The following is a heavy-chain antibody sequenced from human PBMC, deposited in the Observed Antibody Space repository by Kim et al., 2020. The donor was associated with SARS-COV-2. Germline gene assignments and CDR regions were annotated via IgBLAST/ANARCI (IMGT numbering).Heavy chain of an antibody. CDR3: AKEKYGDYEDYYYGMDV. J-gene: IGHJ6*01. Sequence: GGSLRLSCAASGFTFDDYAMHWVRQAPGKGLEWVSGISWNSGSIGYADSVKGRFTISRDNAKNSLYLQMNSLRAEDTALYYCAKEKYGDYEDYYYGMDV. V-gene: IGHV3-9*01. D-gene: IGHD4-17*01. CDR2: ISWNSGSI. CDR1: GFTFDDYA.